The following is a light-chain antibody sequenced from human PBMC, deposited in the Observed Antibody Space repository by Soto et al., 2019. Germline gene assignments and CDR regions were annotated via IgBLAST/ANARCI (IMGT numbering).Light chain of an antibody. CDR3: QQYGSSPQT. J-gene: IGKJ1*01. V-gene: IGKV3-20*01. CDR2: GAS. Sequence: IVLTQSPGTLSLSPGERATIFCRASQSVSGSFLAWYQQKPGQAPRLLMYGASSRAAGIPDRFSGSGSGTDFTLTITRLEPEDFAVYYCQQYGSSPQTFGQGTKVDI. CDR1: QSVSGSF.